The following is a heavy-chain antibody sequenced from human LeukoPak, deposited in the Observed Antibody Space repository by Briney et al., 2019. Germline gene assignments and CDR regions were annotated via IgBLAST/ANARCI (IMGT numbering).Heavy chain of an antibody. D-gene: IGHD6-19*01. J-gene: IGHJ5*02. V-gene: IGHV4-59*01. CDR2: IYYSGST. CDR3: ARAHSSGWPHMFDP. CDR1: GGSISTYS. Sequence: SGTLSLTCTVSGGSISTYSWTWIRQPPGKGLEWIGNIYYSGSTNYNPSLKSRVTISIDTSKNQFSLKVSSVTAADTAVYYCARAHSSGWPHMFDPWGQGTLVTVPS.